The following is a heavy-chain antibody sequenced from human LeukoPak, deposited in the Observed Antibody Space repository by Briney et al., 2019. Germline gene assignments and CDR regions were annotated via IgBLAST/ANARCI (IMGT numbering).Heavy chain of an antibody. J-gene: IGHJ4*02. Sequence: SETLSLTCAVYGGSFSGYYWSWIRQPPGKGPEWIGEINHSGSTNYNPSLKSRVTISVDTSKNQFSLKLSSVTAADTAVYYCARGDYYDSSGPPENWGQGTLVTVSS. CDR2: INHSGST. CDR3: ARGDYYDSSGPPEN. CDR1: GGSFSGYY. V-gene: IGHV4-34*01. D-gene: IGHD3-22*01.